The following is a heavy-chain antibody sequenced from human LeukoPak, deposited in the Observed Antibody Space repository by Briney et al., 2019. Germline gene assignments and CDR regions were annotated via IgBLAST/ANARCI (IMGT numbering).Heavy chain of an antibody. V-gene: IGHV3-21*01. Sequence: GGSLRLSCAASGFTLSSYSMNWVRQAPGKGLEWVSSISSSSSYIYYADSVKSRFTISRDNAKNSLYLQMNSLRAEDTAVYYCARGMSLPGIAVAGIDYWGQGSLVTVSS. CDR1: GFTLSSYS. CDR2: ISSSSSYI. CDR3: ARGMSLPGIAVAGIDY. J-gene: IGHJ4*02. D-gene: IGHD6-19*01.